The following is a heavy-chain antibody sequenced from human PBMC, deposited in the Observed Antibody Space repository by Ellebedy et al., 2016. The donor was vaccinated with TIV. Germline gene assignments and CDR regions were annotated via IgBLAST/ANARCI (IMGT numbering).Heavy chain of an antibody. V-gene: IGHV3-33*01. CDR1: GYSFANYW. D-gene: IGHD1-1*01. J-gene: IGHJ4*02. CDR2: IWYDGSEK. CDR3: ARDWAGRRLWD. Sequence: GGSLRLXXKGSGYSFANYWIGWVRQAPGKGLEWVAIIWYDGSEKYYADSVKGRFTISRDNSKNTVYLQMNSLRAEDTAVYYCARDWAGRRLWDWGQGTLVTVSS.